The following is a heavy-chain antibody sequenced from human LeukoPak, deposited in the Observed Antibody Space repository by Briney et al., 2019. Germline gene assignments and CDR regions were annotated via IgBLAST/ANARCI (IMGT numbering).Heavy chain of an antibody. CDR3: ARGTGTTYDDAFDI. Sequence: GGSLRLSCAASGFTFSSYYMHWVREASAKGLEGVSAIGTAGDTYYSGSVKGQFTISRENAKNSLYLQMNSLRAGDTAVYYCARGTGTTYDDAFDIWGQGTMVTVSS. CDR1: GFTFSSYY. J-gene: IGHJ3*02. V-gene: IGHV3-13*01. CDR2: IGTAGDT. D-gene: IGHD1-1*01.